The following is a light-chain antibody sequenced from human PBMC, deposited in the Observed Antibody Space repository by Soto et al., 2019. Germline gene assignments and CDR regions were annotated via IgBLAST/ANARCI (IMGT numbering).Light chain of an antibody. Sequence: EIVMTQSPAILSVSPGERVTLSCRASQSVNRNLAWYQQTPGQAPRLLIYGASSRVTGTPDRFSGSASGTDFTLTITSLQSEDFAVYYCQQYDNWPWGPFTFGPGTRVDAK. J-gene: IGKJ3*01. CDR1: QSVNRN. CDR3: QQYDNWPWGPFT. CDR2: GAS. V-gene: IGKV3-15*01.